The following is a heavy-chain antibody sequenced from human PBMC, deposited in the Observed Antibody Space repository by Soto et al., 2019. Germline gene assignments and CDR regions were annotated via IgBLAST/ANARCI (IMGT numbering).Heavy chain of an antibody. CDR3: ARVYCSGGGCYVTDY. J-gene: IGHJ4*02. V-gene: IGHV1-46*01. D-gene: IGHD2-15*01. CDR2: INPSGGST. CDR1: GYTFTSSY. Sequence: QVQLVKSGAEVKKPGASVKVSCKASGYTFTSSYMHWVRQAPGQGLEWVGIINPSGGSTSYAQKFQGRLTMTRDTSTSTVYMELSSLRSEATAVYYCARVYCSGGGCYVTDYWGQGTLVTVSS.